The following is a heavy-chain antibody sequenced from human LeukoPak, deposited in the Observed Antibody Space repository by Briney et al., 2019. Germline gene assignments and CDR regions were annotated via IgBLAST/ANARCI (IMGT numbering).Heavy chain of an antibody. Sequence: PGGSLRLSCAASGFTFSSYAMSWVRQAPGKGLEWISYISRSGDTTNYADSVRGRFTISRDNAQNSLYLQLNSLRADDTAVYYCARDVALKQWLGLDLPLGYFDLWARGTLVTVSS. V-gene: IGHV3-48*04. CDR3: ARDVALKQWLGLDLPLGYFDL. J-gene: IGHJ2*01. CDR2: ISRSGDTT. CDR1: GFTFSSYA. D-gene: IGHD6-19*01.